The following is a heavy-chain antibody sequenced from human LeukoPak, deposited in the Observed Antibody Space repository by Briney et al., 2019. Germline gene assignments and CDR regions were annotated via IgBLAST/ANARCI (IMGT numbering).Heavy chain of an antibody. CDR1: GFTFSSYG. Sequence: PGGSLRLSCAASGFTFSSYGMSWVRQAPGKGLEWVSTISGSGGYTYYADSVKGRFTISRDNSKNTLYLQMNSLRAEDTAVYYCAKDPTDSSGIDYWGQGTLVTVSS. CDR2: ISGSGGYT. CDR3: AKDPTDSSGIDY. D-gene: IGHD3-22*01. J-gene: IGHJ4*02. V-gene: IGHV3-23*01.